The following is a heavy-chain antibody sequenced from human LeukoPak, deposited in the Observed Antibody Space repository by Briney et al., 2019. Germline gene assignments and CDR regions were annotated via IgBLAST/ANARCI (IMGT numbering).Heavy chain of an antibody. CDR1: AGSSSVFY. J-gene: IGHJ2*01. CDR3: ARGYWYFDL. Sequence: SETLSLTWAVYAGSSSVFYGSCIRPPPGKGLAWTGEMNHRGSTNYNPSSKSRVTISVETSKNQVSLKLSSVTAPDTAVYYCARGYWYFDLWGRGTVVPVSS. CDR2: MNHRGST. V-gene: IGHV4-34*01.